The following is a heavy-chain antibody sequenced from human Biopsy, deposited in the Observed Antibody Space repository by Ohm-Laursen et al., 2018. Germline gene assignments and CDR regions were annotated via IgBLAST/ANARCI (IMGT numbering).Heavy chain of an antibody. J-gene: IGHJ4*02. V-gene: IGHV4-34*01. Sequence: SETLSLTCAVYGESFNGYYWSWIRQTPGKGLEWIGEINHSGRTNYNPSLKSRVTISVDTSKNQFSLKVRSVTAADTAVYYCARHSAEKSGYDGDYFDYWGQGTLVTVSS. CDR2: INHSGRT. CDR1: GESFNGYY. CDR3: ARHSAEKSGYDGDYFDY. D-gene: IGHD6-25*01.